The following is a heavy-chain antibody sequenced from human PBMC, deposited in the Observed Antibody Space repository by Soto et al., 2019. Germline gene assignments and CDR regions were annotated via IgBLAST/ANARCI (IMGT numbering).Heavy chain of an antibody. J-gene: IGHJ5*02. CDR1: GGSISSFY. CDR3: ARGVAETDFYPWANWFDL. CDR2: VYDSGSS. D-gene: IGHD6-19*01. Sequence: QMVLQESGPGLVKPSETLSLTCNVSGGSISSFYWTWIRQPAGGRLEWIGRVYDSGSSNYNPSLTTRTTMALHRSRSQFSLSLNTVTAADTAVYDCARGVAETDFYPWANWFDLCGQGILVTVSS. V-gene: IGHV4-4*07.